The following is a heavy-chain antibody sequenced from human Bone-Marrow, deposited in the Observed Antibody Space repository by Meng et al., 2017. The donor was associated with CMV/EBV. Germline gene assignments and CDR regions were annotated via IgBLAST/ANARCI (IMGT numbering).Heavy chain of an antibody. CDR1: GGSISSSSYY. Sequence: GSLRLSCTVSGGSISSSSYYWGWIRQPPGKGLEWIGSIYYSGSTYYNPSLKSRVTISVDTSKNQFSLKLSPVTAADTAVYYCARGEWHYYYDSSGYYRNWFDPWGQGTVVTVSS. D-gene: IGHD3-22*01. V-gene: IGHV4-39*07. J-gene: IGHJ5*02. CDR2: IYYSGST. CDR3: ARGEWHYYYDSSGYYRNWFDP.